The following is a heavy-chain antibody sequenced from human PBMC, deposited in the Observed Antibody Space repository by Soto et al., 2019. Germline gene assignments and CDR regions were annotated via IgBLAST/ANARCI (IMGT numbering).Heavy chain of an antibody. V-gene: IGHV4-61*01. CDR2: KPYTGSP. CDR1: GDSVSRGSYH. D-gene: IGHD7-27*01. Sequence: SETLSLTCSVSGDSVSRGSYHWSWSRQPPGKGLEWIGFKPYTGSPDYNPSLKSRVVISIDRSKNQFSLKLSSVTATDTAVYFCAKVGWGGDSWGQGTLVTVSS. CDR3: AKVGWGGDS. J-gene: IGHJ4*02.